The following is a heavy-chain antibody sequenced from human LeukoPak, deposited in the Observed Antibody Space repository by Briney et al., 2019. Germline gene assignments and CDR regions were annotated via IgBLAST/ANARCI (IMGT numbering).Heavy chain of an antibody. CDR2: IYSGGST. Sequence: PGGSLRLSCAASGFTVSSNYMSWVRQAPGKGLEWVSVIYSGGSTYYADSVKGRFTISRDNAKNSLYLQMNSLRAEDTALYYCARVGVEGATSAFDIWGQGTMVTVSS. CDR3: ARVGVEGATSAFDI. CDR1: GFTVSSNY. J-gene: IGHJ3*02. D-gene: IGHD1-26*01. V-gene: IGHV3-53*01.